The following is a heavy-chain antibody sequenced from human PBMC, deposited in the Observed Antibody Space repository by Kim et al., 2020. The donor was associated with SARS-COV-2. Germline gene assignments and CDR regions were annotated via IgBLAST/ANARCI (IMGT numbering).Heavy chain of an antibody. CDR1: GFTFSDYY. V-gene: IGHV3-11*03. Sequence: GGSLRLSCAASGFTFSDYYMSWIRQAPGKGLEWVSYISSSSSYTNYADSVKGRFTISRDNAKNSLYLQMNSLRAEDTAVYYCAAWPRVVVVAASDYWGQGTLVTVSS. CDR2: ISSSSSYT. D-gene: IGHD2-15*01. CDR3: AAWPRVVVVAASDY. J-gene: IGHJ4*02.